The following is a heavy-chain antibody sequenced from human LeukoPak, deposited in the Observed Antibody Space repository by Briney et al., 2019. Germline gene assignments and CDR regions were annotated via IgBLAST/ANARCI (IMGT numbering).Heavy chain of an antibody. CDR1: GGSFSGYY. CDR2: INHSVIT. V-gene: IGHV4-34*01. Sequence: SETLSLTCALYGGSFSGYYWSWIRRPPGNGLEWMCEINHSVITNYNPSRKRRATISLDTSKNQFSLKLSSVTGGDKAVSYCARGLTMIVVAFNWFDSWGQGTLVTVSS. CDR3: ARGLTMIVVAFNWFDS. J-gene: IGHJ5*01. D-gene: IGHD3-22*01.